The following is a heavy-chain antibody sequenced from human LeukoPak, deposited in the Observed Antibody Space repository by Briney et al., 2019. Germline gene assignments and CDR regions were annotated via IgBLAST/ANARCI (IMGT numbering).Heavy chain of an antibody. D-gene: IGHD6-13*01. CDR1: GFTFSDHA. J-gene: IGHJ6*02. V-gene: IGHV3-11*01. CDR3: ARDRSRAPPYQYSSSWYVYGMDV. Sequence: GGSLRLSCAASGFTFSDHAMSWIRQAPGKGLEWVSYISSSGSTIYYADSVKGRFTISRDNAKNSLYLQMNSLRAEDTAVYYCARDRSRAPPYQYSSSWYVYGMDVWGQGTTVTVSS. CDR2: ISSSGSTI.